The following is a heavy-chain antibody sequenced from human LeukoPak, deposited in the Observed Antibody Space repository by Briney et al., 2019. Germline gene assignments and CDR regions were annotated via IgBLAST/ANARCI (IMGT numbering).Heavy chain of an antibody. CDR3: AKEVSYDSSGYLDDDAFDI. J-gene: IGHJ3*02. CDR1: GFTFSTYA. CDR2: ITGSGVTT. V-gene: IGHV3-23*01. Sequence: GGSLRLSCEASGFTFSTYAMSWVRQAPGKGLEWVSSITGSGVTTYYADSVKGRFTISRDNSKNTLYLQMNSLRAEDTAVYYCAKEVSYDSSGYLDDDAFDIWGQGTMVTVSS. D-gene: IGHD3-22*01.